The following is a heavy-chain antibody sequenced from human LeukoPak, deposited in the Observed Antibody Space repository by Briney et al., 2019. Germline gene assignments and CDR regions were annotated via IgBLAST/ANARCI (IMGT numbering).Heavy chain of an antibody. CDR1: GFTFSTYA. D-gene: IGHD2-8*02. J-gene: IGHJ4*02. V-gene: IGHV3-30*02. Sequence: GGSLRLSCAASGFTFSTYAMHWVRQAPGKGLEWVAFIRYDGSNKYYADSVKGRFTISRDNSKNTLYLQMNSLRAEDTAVYYCAKILTGTYDYWGQGTLVTVSS. CDR3: AKILTGTYDY. CDR2: IRYDGSNK.